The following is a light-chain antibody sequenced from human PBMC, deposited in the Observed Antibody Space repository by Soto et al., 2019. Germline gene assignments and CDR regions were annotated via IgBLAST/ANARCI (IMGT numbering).Light chain of an antibody. J-gene: IGLJ2*01. V-gene: IGLV1-40*01. CDR2: GDT. Sequence: QSALTQPPSVSGAPGQTVTISCTGSTSNIGASHDVHWYQQIPGTAPKLLIYGDTNRPSGVPDRFSASKSGSSASLAITGLQAEDEADYFCPSYDTILSASVFGGGTQLTVL. CDR3: PSYDTILSASV. CDR1: TSNIGASHD.